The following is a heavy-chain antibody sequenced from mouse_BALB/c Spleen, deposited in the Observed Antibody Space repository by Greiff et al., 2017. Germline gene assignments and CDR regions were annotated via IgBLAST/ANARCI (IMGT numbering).Heavy chain of an antibody. D-gene: IGHD1-1*01. V-gene: IGHV5-12-1*01. CDR3: ARHRSLYYYGVD. J-gene: IGHJ4*01. CDR1: GFAFSSYD. Sequence: EVMLVESGGGLVKPGGSLKLSCAASGFAFSSYDMSWVRQTPEKRLEWVAYISSGGGSTYYPDTVKGRFTIYRDNTKNTLYLQMSSLESEDTAMYYCARHRSLYYYGVDWGQGTSVTVSS. CDR2: ISSGGGST.